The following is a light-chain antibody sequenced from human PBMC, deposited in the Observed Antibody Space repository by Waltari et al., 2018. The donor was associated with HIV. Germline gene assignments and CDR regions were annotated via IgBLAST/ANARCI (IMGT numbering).Light chain of an antibody. CDR3: AAWDDSLNGWV. Sequence: QSILAQPPSASGTPGQMVSISCSGGRANLGTKTVSWYQQLPGTAPQVVINSNNPRPSGVPERFSGSKSGTSASLAISGLQSEDEADYYCAAWDDSLNGWVFGGGTKLTVL. J-gene: IGLJ3*02. CDR2: SNN. V-gene: IGLV1-44*01. CDR1: RANLGTKT.